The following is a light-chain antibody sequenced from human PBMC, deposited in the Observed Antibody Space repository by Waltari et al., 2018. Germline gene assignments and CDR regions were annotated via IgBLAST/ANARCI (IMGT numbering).Light chain of an antibody. Sequence: ELVLTQSPATLSLSPGERPTLSCRASQSVSSYLAWYQQNPGHAPRLLIYDASNRATGIPARFSGSGSGTDFTLTISSLEPEDFAVYYCQQRSNWPPRLTFGGGTKVEIK. CDR2: DAS. CDR3: QQRSNWPPRLT. J-gene: IGKJ4*01. CDR1: QSVSSY. V-gene: IGKV3-11*01.